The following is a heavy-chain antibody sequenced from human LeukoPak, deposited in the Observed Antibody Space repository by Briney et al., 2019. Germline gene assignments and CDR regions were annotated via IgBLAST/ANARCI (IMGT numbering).Heavy chain of an antibody. D-gene: IGHD6-19*01. CDR1: GFAFNFYA. CDR2: INANGINT. CDR3: AKPISRGLAVSADCFDP. V-gene: IGHV3-23*01. J-gene: IGHJ5*02. Sequence: GGSLRLSCAASGFAFNFYAMSWVRHAPGKGLQWVSTINANGINTYYADSARGRFTISRDNSKDTLYLQLNSLGAEDTAIYFCAKPISRGLAVSADCFDPWGQGTLVIVSS.